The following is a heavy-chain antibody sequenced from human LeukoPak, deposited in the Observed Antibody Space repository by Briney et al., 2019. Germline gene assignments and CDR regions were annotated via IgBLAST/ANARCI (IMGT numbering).Heavy chain of an antibody. CDR2: INHSGST. CDR3: ARRSGYSYGHMDV. D-gene: IGHD5-18*01. CDR1: GGSFSGYY. Sequence: SETLSHTCAVYGGSFSGYYWSWIRQPPGKGLEWIGEINHSGSTNYNPSLKSRVTISVDTSKNQFSLKLSSVTAADAAVYYCARRSGYSYGHMDVWGKGTTVTVSS. J-gene: IGHJ6*03. V-gene: IGHV4-34*01.